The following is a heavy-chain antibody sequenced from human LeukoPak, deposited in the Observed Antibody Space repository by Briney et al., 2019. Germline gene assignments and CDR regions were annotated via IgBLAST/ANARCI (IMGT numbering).Heavy chain of an antibody. Sequence: PSETLSLTCTVSGDSISGADYYWSWIRQPPGKGLEWIAYVYYSGSTYYNPSLKSRLTISVDTSKNQFSLKLNSVTAADTAVYYCARGGGGSSTVTNYWFDPWGQGALVTVSS. CDR2: VYYSGST. V-gene: IGHV4-30-4*01. D-gene: IGHD4-17*01. CDR3: ARGGGGSSTVTNYWFDP. J-gene: IGHJ5*02. CDR1: GDSISGADYY.